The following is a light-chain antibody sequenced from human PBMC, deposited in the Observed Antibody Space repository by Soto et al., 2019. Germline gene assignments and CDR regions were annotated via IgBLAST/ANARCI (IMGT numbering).Light chain of an antibody. Sequence: EIVMTQSPATLSVSPGERVTLSCRASQSVSRSLARYQQKPGQAPRLLIYGASTRATGIPARFSGSGSGTEFTLTISSLQSEDFAVYYCQQYNNWPPFTFGPGTKVDIK. CDR1: QSVSRS. V-gene: IGKV3-15*01. CDR2: GAS. CDR3: QQYNNWPPFT. J-gene: IGKJ3*01.